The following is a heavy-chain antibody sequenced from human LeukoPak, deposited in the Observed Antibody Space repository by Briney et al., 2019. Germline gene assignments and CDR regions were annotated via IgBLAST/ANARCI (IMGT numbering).Heavy chain of an antibody. J-gene: IGHJ5*02. V-gene: IGHV4-4*02. CDR2: IYHSGST. CDR1: GGSISSSNW. D-gene: IGHD4-17*01. CDR3: ARDSRGKGATVTTLGS. Sequence: PSETLSLTCAVSGGSISSSNWWSWVRQPPGKGLEWIGEIYHSGSTNYNPSLKSRVTISVDKSKNQFSLKLSSVTAADTAVYYCARDSRGKGATVTTLGSWGQGTLVTVSS.